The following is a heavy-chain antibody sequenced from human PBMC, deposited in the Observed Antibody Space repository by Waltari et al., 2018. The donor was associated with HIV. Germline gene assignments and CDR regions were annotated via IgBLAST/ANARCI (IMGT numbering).Heavy chain of an antibody. CDR3: ARDSTSMVSYFDY. D-gene: IGHD5-18*01. CDR2: IAYDGSAK. Sequence: QVPLVASGGGVVQPGRSLGLSCPAPGFTFSSFAMHWVRQSPGKGLEWVALIAYDGSAKYYADSVKGRFTISRDNSKNTLYLQMKNLGTDDTAVFFCARDSTSMVSYFDYWGRGILVTVSS. V-gene: IGHV3-30-3*01. J-gene: IGHJ4*02. CDR1: GFTFSSFA.